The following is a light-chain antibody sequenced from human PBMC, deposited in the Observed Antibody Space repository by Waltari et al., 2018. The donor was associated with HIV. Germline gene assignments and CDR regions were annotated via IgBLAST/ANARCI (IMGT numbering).Light chain of an antibody. CDR2: WAS. CDR3: QQHSSTPYT. Sequence: DIVMTQSPDSLAVSLGERATINCKSSQSVLYSSNNKNYLAWYQQKPGQPPKLLIYWASTRESVVPDRFSGSGSGTDFTLTISSLQAEDVAVYYCQQHSSTPYTFGQGTKLEIK. CDR1: QSVLYSSNNKNY. V-gene: IGKV4-1*01. J-gene: IGKJ2*01.